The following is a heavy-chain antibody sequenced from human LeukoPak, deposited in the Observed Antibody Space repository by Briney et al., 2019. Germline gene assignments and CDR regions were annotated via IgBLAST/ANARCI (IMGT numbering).Heavy chain of an antibody. CDR1: GFTFSSYG. J-gene: IGHJ4*02. Sequence: GGSLRLSCAASGFTFSSYGMHWVRQAPGKGLEWVAFIRYDGSNKYYADSVKGRFTISRDNSKNTLYLQMNSLRAEDTAVYYCAKDRLAAAMNPATELDYWGQGTLVTVSS. D-gene: IGHD6-13*01. V-gene: IGHV3-30*02. CDR2: IRYDGSNK. CDR3: AKDRLAAAMNPATELDY.